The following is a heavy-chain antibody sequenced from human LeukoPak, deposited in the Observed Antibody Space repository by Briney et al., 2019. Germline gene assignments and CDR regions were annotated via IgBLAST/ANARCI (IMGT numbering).Heavy chain of an antibody. Sequence: AASVKVSCTASGYTFTSYGISWVRQAPGQGLEWMGWISAYNGNTNYAQKLQGRVTMTTDTSTSTAYMELRSLRSDDTAVYFCARALYGANSGIDYWGQGALVTVSS. D-gene: IGHD4-23*01. CDR3: ARALYGANSGIDY. V-gene: IGHV1-18*01. CDR2: ISAYNGNT. CDR1: GYTFTSYG. J-gene: IGHJ4*02.